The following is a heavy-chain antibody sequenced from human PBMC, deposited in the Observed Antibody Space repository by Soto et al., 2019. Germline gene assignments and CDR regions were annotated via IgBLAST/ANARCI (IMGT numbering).Heavy chain of an antibody. CDR2: ISSDGTTT. Sequence: GGSLRLSCAASGFTFSTYWMHWVRQAPGKGLVWVSLISSDGTTTSYADSVKGRFTISRDNAKSTLYLQMNSLRAEDTAVYYCTAVLYYYDSSGYSEFDYWGQGTLVTVSS. D-gene: IGHD3-22*01. V-gene: IGHV3-74*01. J-gene: IGHJ4*02. CDR1: GFTFSTYW. CDR3: TAVLYYYDSSGYSEFDY.